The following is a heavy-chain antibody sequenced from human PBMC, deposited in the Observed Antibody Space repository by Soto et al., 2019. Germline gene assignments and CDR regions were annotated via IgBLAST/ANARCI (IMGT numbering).Heavy chain of an antibody. CDR2: INHSGST. J-gene: IGHJ6*02. D-gene: IGHD2-21*02. CDR1: GGSFSGYY. V-gene: IGHV4-34*01. Sequence: SETLSLXCAVYGGSFSGYYWSWIRQPPGKGLEWIGEINHSGSTNYNPSLKSRVTISVDTSKNQFSLKLSSVTAADTAVYYCARDLWGYCGTDCYPLDVWGQGTTVT. CDR3: ARDLWGYCGTDCYPLDV.